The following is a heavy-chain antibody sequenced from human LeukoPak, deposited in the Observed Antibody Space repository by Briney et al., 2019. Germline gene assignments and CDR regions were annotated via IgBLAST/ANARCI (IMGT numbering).Heavy chain of an antibody. V-gene: IGHV4-4*07. CDR1: RGSISTFY. D-gene: IGHD3-3*01. CDR2: IYTRGST. Sequence: SETLSLTCTVSRGSISTFYWSWIRQPAGKGLEWIGRIYTRGSTNYNPSLKSRVTMSVDTSKNQFSLKLSSVTAADTAVYYCARQERGVADYWGQGTLVTVSS. J-gene: IGHJ4*02. CDR3: ARQERGVADY.